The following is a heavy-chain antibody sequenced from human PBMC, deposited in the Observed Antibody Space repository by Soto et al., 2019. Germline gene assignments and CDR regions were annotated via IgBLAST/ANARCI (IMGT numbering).Heavy chain of an antibody. CDR3: ARDWGTGFHHFDS. D-gene: IGHD6-19*01. V-gene: IGHV3-23*01. CDR2: ISGSGGST. J-gene: IGHJ4*02. Sequence: VGSRILSCAASGLTCRSYAISWVRQAPWKGLEWVSAISGSGGSTYYADSVKGRFTISRDTSKNTLYLQMNSLRAEDTALDYCARDWGTGFHHFDSWAQATLVTATS. CDR1: GLTCRSYA.